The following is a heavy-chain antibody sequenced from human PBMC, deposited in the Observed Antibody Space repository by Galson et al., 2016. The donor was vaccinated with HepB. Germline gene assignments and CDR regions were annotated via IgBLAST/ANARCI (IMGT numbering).Heavy chain of an antibody. CDR1: GFTFSTYA. J-gene: IGHJ3*02. CDR3: ANHKFQRALDI. Sequence: LRLSCAASGFTFSTYAMSWVRQAPGKGLEWIGEINHSGSTDYNPSLKSRVTMSVDTSTKQFSLNLSSVTAADTAVYYCANHKFQRALDIWGQGTMVIVSS. CDR2: INHSGST. V-gene: IGHV4-34*08. D-gene: IGHD1-14*01.